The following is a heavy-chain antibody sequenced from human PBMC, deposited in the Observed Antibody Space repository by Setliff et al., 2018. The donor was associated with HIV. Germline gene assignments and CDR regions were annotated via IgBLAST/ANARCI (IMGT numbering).Heavy chain of an antibody. J-gene: IGHJ4*01. D-gene: IGHD4-17*01. CDR2: IYSTGST. Sequence: SETLSLTCTVSGPSINIHYWSWIRQSPGKAFEWIGYIYSTGSTNYNPSLQSRVTISMVASRNQLSLKVTSVTAADTAVYYCAKGAGFYGDY. V-gene: IGHV4-59*11. CDR1: GPSINIHY. CDR3: AKGAGFYGDY.